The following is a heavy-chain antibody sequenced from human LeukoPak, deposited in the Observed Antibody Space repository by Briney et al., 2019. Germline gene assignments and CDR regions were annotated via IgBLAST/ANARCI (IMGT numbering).Heavy chain of an antibody. CDR2: IYYSGST. D-gene: IGHD1-26*01. CDR1: GGSISSGDYY. CDR3: ARDPSGSLDYFDY. Sequence: SQTLSLTCTVSGGSISSGDYYWSWIRQPPGKGLEWIGYIYYSGSTYYNPSLKSRVTISVDTSKNQFSLKLSSVTAADTAVYYCARDPSGSLDYFDYWGQGTLVTVSS. J-gene: IGHJ4*02. V-gene: IGHV4-30-4*01.